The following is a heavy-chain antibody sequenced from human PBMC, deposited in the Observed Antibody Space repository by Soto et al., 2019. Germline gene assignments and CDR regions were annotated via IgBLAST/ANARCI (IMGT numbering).Heavy chain of an antibody. Sequence: GGSLRLSCAASGFSVSSNYMSWVRQAPGKGLEWVGRIKSKTDGGTTDYAAPVKGRFTISRDDSKNTLYLQMNSLKTEDTAVYYCTTDVEWYDAFDIWGQGTMVTVS. CDR1: GFSVSSNY. D-gene: IGHD3-3*01. CDR2: IKSKTDGGTT. V-gene: IGHV3-15*01. J-gene: IGHJ3*02. CDR3: TTDVEWYDAFDI.